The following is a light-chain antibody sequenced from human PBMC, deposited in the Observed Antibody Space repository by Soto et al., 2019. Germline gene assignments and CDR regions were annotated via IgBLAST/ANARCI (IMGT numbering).Light chain of an antibody. J-gene: IGKJ2*01. CDR2: VAS. CDR3: QQRKT. CDR1: QSISSSY. Sequence: EIVLTQSPGTLSLSPGERATLSCRASQSISSSYLAWYQQRPGQAPRLLIYVASSRTTGTPDRFSGSGSATDFTLTISRLEPEDFAVYYCQQRKTFGQGTNLEIK. V-gene: IGKV3-20*01.